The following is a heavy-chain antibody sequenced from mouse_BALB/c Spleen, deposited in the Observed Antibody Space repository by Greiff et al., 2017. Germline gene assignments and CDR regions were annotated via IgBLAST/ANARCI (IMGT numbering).Heavy chain of an antibody. V-gene: IGHV14-3*02. J-gene: IGHJ4*01. CDR1: GFNIKDTY. CDR3: ARNGGNYFYAMDY. Sequence: EVKLMESGAELVKPGASVKLSCTASGFNIKDTYMHWVKQRPEQGLEWIGRIDPANGNTKYDPKFQGKATITADTSSNTAYLQLSSLTSEDTAVYYCARNGGNYFYAMDYWGQGTSVTVSS. D-gene: IGHD2-1*01. CDR2: IDPANGNT.